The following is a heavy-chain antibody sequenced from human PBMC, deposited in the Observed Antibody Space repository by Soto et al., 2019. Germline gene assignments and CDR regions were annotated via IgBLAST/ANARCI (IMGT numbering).Heavy chain of an antibody. Sequence: LRLSCAASGFTFSSYGMHWVRQAPGKGLEWVAVIWYDGSNKYYADSVEGRFTISRDNSKNTLYLQMNSLRAEDTAVYYCARDEYSSSSGSDYWGQGTLVTVSS. J-gene: IGHJ4*02. D-gene: IGHD6-6*01. CDR3: ARDEYSSSSGSDY. CDR2: IWYDGSNK. CDR1: GFTFSSYG. V-gene: IGHV3-33*01.